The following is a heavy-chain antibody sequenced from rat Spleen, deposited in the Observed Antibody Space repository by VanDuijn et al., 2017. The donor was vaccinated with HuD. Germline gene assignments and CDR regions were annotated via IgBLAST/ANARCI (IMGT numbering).Heavy chain of an antibody. J-gene: IGHJ2*01. V-gene: IGHV2-63*01. CDR1: GFSLTAYN. D-gene: IGHD1-12*03. CDR2: MWYDGDT. CDR3: TRNYDGSSFDY. Sequence: QVQLKESGPGLVQPSQTLSLTCTVAGFSLTAYNVHWVRQPPGKGLEWMGRMWYDGDTAYNSALKSRLSISRDTSKSQVFLKMNSLQTEDTAIYFCTRNYDGSSFDYWGQGVMVTVSS.